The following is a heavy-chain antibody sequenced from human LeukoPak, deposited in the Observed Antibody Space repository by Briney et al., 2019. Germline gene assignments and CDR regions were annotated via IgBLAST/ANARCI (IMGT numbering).Heavy chain of an antibody. J-gene: IGHJ4*02. D-gene: IGHD5-12*01. CDR2: IYPGDSDT. CDR1: GYSFTSYW. CDR3: ARAHSGYDCDRLGNFDY. V-gene: IGHV5-51*01. Sequence: GESLKISCKGSGYSFTSYWIGWVRQMPGKGLEWMGIIYPGDSDTRYSPSFQGQVTISADKSISTAYLQWSSLKASDTAMYYCARAHSGYDCDRLGNFDYWGQGTLVTVSS.